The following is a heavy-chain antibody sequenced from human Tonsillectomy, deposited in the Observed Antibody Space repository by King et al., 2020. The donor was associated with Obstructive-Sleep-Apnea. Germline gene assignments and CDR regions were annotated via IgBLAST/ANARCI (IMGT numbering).Heavy chain of an antibody. Sequence: VQLVESGGGLVKPGGSLRLTCAAYGFTFSYAWMSWVRQAPGKGLEWVGRIKSKTDGETTDYAAPVKGRFTISRDDSKNTLYLQMNSLKTEDTAVYYCTTASLLWFGEFYFDYWGQGTLVTVSS. CDR2: IKSKTDGETT. V-gene: IGHV3-15*01. CDR3: TTASLLWFGEFYFDY. J-gene: IGHJ4*02. CDR1: GFTFSYAW. D-gene: IGHD3-10*01.